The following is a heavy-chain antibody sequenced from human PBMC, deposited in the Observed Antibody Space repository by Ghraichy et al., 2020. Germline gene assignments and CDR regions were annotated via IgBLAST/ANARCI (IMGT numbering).Heavy chain of an antibody. Sequence: GGSLRLSCTASGFTFGDYGMSWVRQAPGKGLEWVAFIRSKGFGGTTENAASVKGRFTISRDDSKSIAYLQMNSLKTEDTAVYYCTRAYYYDSGSYYKDYLDSWGQGTLVTVSS. V-gene: IGHV3-49*04. CDR2: IRSKGFGGTT. CDR1: GFTFGDYG. CDR3: TRAYYYDSGSYYKDYLDS. J-gene: IGHJ4*02. D-gene: IGHD3-10*01.